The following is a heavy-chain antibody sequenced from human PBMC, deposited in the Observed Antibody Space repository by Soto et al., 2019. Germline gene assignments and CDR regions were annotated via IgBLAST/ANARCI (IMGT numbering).Heavy chain of an antibody. CDR1: GFTFSDYY. J-gene: IGHJ5*02. Sequence: QVQLVESGGGLVKPGGSLRLSCAASGFTFSDYYMSWIRQAPGKGLEWVSYISSSSSYTNYADSVKGRFTISRDNAKNSLYLQMNSRRAEDTAVYYCARATYYYGSGSGSWFDPWGQGTLVTVSS. CDR3: ARATYYYGSGSGSWFDP. CDR2: ISSSSSYT. D-gene: IGHD3-10*01. V-gene: IGHV3-11*06.